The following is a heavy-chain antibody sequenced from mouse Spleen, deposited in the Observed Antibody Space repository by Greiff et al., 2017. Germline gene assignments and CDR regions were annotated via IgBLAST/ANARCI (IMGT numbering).Heavy chain of an antibody. J-gene: IGHJ4*01. CDR3: ARKEYGNSDYAMDY. V-gene: IGHV1-78*01. CDR2: IYPRDGST. Sequence: LEESDAELVKPGASVKISCKVSGYTFTDHTIHWMKQRPEQGLEWIGYIYPRDGSTKYNEKFKGKATLTADKSSSTAYMQLNSLTSEDSAVYFCARKEYGNSDYAMDYWGQGTSVTVSS. CDR1: GYTFTDHT. D-gene: IGHD2-10*02.